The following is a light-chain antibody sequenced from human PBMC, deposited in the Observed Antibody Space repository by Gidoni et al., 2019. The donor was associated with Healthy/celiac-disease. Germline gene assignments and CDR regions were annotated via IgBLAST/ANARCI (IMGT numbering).Light chain of an antibody. CDR3: SSYTSSSSRV. V-gene: IGLV2-14*03. J-gene: IGLJ3*02. CDR1: SSDVGGYNY. CDR2: DVS. Sequence: QSALTQPASVSGATGQSITISCTGTSSDVGGYNYVSWYQQHPGKAPKLMIYDVSNRPSGVSNRFSGSKSGNTASLTISGLQVEDEADYYCSSYTSSSSRVFGGGTKLTVL.